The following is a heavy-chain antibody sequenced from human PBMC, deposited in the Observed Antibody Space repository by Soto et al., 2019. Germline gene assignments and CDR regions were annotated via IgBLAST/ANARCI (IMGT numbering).Heavy chain of an antibody. Sequence: EVQLLESGGGLVQPGKTLRLSCAASGFSFTNYAMSWVRQAPGKGLEWVSSITNSGATTYYADSVKGRFTISRDNSKNTLYLQMNSLRAEDTAVYYCAKDQPPYYYYTGAYDYWGQGTLVAVSS. CDR3: AKDQPPYYYYTGAYDY. V-gene: IGHV3-23*01. J-gene: IGHJ4*02. CDR2: ITNSGATT. D-gene: IGHD3-22*01. CDR1: GFSFTNYA.